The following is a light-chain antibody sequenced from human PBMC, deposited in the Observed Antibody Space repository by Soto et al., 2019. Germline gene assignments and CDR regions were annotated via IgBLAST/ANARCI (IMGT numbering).Light chain of an antibody. Sequence: EIVLTQSPGTLSLSPGERATLSCRASQSVRITSIAWYQQTPGRAPRLLTYGASSRATGIPDRFSGSESGTDFTLTISRLEPEDFAVYFCQQYGRSPAFTFGQGTKVEIK. CDR1: QSVRITS. CDR3: QQYGRSPAFT. J-gene: IGKJ2*01. V-gene: IGKV3-20*01. CDR2: GAS.